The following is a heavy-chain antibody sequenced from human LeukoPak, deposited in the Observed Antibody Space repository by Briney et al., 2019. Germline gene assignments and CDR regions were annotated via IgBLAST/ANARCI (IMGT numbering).Heavy chain of an antibody. Sequence: GGSLRLSCAASGFTFSSYAMSWVRQAPGKGLEWVSAISGGGGSTYYADSVKGRFTISRDNSKNTLYLQMNSLRAEDTAVYYCAKGGSSWYRPNYFDYWGQGTLVTVSS. V-gene: IGHV3-23*01. J-gene: IGHJ4*02. D-gene: IGHD6-13*01. CDR1: GFTFSSYA. CDR3: AKGGSSWYRPNYFDY. CDR2: ISGGGGST.